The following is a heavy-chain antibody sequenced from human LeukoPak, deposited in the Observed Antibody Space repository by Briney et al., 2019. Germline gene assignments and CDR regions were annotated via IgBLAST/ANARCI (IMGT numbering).Heavy chain of an antibody. V-gene: IGHV4-38-2*02. CDR2: IYHSGST. J-gene: IGHJ4*02. Sequence: ETLSLTCTVSGYSIGSGYYWGWIRQPPGKGLEWIGSIYHSGSTYYNPSLKSRVTISVDTSKNQFSLKLSSVTAADTAVYYCARGEGYSYGPHFDYWGQGTLVTVSS. CDR3: ARGEGYSYGPHFDY. CDR1: GYSIGSGYY. D-gene: IGHD5-18*01.